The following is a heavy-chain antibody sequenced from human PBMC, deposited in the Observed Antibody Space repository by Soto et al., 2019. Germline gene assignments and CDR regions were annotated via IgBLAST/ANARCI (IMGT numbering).Heavy chain of an antibody. Sequence: SETLSLTCTVSGGSISSSSYYWGWIRQPPGKGLEWIGSIYYSGSTYYNPSLKSRVSISVDTSKNQFSLKMSSMTAADTAVYYCARIRGHMVRGVIIAAFSDIDYWGQGTLVTVSS. V-gene: IGHV4-39*01. J-gene: IGHJ4*02. D-gene: IGHD3-10*01. CDR3: ARIRGHMVRGVIIAAFSDIDY. CDR1: GGSISSSSYY. CDR2: IYYSGST.